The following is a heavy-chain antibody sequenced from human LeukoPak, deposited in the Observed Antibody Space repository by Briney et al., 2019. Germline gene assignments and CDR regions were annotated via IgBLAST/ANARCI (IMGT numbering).Heavy chain of an antibody. CDR3: VRAAWGFGEPDY. V-gene: IGHV3-48*03. CDR1: GFTFSGYE. Sequence: GGSLRLSCAASGFTFSGYEMNWVRQAPGKGLEWISYISSRGSTIYYADSVKGRFTISRDNAKNSLYLQMNSLRAEDTAVYYCVRAAWGFGEPDYWGQGTLVTVSS. J-gene: IGHJ4*02. CDR2: ISSRGSTI. D-gene: IGHD3-10*01.